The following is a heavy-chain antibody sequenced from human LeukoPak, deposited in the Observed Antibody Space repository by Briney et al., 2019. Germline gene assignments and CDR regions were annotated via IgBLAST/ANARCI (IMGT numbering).Heavy chain of an antibody. Sequence: SETLSLTCAVYGGSFSGYYWSWIRQPPGKGLEWIGEINHSGSTNYNPSFKSRVTISVDTSKSQFSLKLSSVTAADTAVYYCAGYSSSWYVGFDYWGQGTLVTVSS. CDR2: INHSGST. D-gene: IGHD6-13*01. CDR3: AGYSSSWYVGFDY. V-gene: IGHV4-34*01. CDR1: GGSFSGYY. J-gene: IGHJ4*02.